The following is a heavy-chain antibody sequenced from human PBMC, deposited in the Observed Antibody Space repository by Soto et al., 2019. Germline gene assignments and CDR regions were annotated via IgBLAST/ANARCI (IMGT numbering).Heavy chain of an antibody. CDR3: ARADYGDLNWFDP. D-gene: IGHD4-17*01. CDR2: IYYSGST. J-gene: IGHJ5*02. Sequence: PSETLSLTCTVSGGSISSGGYYWSWIRQHPGKGLEWIGYIYYSGSTYYNPSLKSRVTISVDTSKNQFSLKLSSVTAADTAVYYCARADYGDLNWFDPWGQGTLVTVSS. CDR1: GGSISSGGYY. V-gene: IGHV4-31*03.